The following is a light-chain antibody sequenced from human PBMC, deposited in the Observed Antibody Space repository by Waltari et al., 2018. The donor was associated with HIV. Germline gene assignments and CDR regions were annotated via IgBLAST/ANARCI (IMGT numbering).Light chain of an antibody. Sequence: QSVLTQPASVSGSPGQSITISCTGTNSDVGGYGYVSWYQQHPGKAPTRLIYEVTHRPSGISSRFSGSKSCNTASMTISGLQAEDEADYYCSSYTATTAILFGGGTKVTVL. CDR2: EVT. V-gene: IGLV2-14*01. J-gene: IGLJ3*02. CDR3: SSYTATTAIL. CDR1: NSDVGGYGY.